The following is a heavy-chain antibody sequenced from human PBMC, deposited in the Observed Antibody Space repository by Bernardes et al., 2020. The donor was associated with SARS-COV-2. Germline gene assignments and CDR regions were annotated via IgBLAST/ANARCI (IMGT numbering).Heavy chain of an antibody. D-gene: IGHD1-26*01. Sequence: GGSLSPPRTAPGFTLSPYGMHWVRPAPGKGLEWVGVIWHDGSNKYYAEAVKGRFSIPRDNFKNTMHLQISSLRVEDTAVYYCARDGRLGSGDFYGMDVWGQGTTVTVSS. CDR1: GFTLSPYG. V-gene: IGHV3-33*01. J-gene: IGHJ6*02. CDR3: ARDGRLGSGDFYGMDV. CDR2: IWHDGSNK.